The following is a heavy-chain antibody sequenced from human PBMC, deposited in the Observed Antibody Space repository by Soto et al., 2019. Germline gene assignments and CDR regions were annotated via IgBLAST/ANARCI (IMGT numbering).Heavy chain of an antibody. CDR3: ARIPYRGGGPIVTSPHYYIDF. Sequence: SGPTLVNPTQTLTLTCTLSGFSLNTSAMCVTWIRQAPGKALEWLALTNWDADEYYNKSLKTRLTISKATSKNQVILTMTNMDPVDTATYYCARIPYRGGGPIVTSPHYYIDFWGRGSLVTVSS. CDR2: TNWDADE. J-gene: IGHJ4*01. CDR1: GFSLNTSAMC. D-gene: IGHD2-21*01. V-gene: IGHV2-70*01.